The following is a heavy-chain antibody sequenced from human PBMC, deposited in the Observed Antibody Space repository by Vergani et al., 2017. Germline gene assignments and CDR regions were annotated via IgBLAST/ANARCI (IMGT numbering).Heavy chain of an antibody. CDR2: ISGSGGST. V-gene: IGHV3-23*01. J-gene: IGHJ4*02. Sequence: EVQLLESGGGLVQPGGSLRLSCAASGFTFSSYAMSWVRQAPGKGLEWVSAISGSGGSTYYADSVKGRFTISRENANNSLYLQMNSLRAGDTAVYYCARGRGYGDYYFDYWGQGTLVTVSS. D-gene: IGHD4-17*01. CDR3: ARGRGYGDYYFDY. CDR1: GFTFSSYA.